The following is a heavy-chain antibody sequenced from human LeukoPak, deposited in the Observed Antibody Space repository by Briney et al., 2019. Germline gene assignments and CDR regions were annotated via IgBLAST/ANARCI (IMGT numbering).Heavy chain of an antibody. CDR2: ISYDGSNK. V-gene: IGHV3-30*18. CDR3: AKDRVGHQYFQH. CDR1: GFTFSSYG. J-gene: IGHJ1*01. D-gene: IGHD2-15*01. Sequence: GGSLRLSCAASGFTFSSYGMHWVRQAPGKGLEWVAVISYDGSNKYYADSVKGRFTISRDNSKNTLYLQMNGLRAEDTAVYYCAKDRVGHQYFQHWGQGTLVTVSS.